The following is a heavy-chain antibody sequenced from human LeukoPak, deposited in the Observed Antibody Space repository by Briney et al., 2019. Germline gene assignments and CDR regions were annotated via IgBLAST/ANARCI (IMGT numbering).Heavy chain of an antibody. Sequence: PSETLSLTCTVSGGSISSYYWSWIRRPPGKGLEWIGYIYYSGSTNYNPSLKSRVTISVDTSKNQFSLKLSSVTAADTAVYYCARVRYGDCFDYWGRGTLVTVSS. J-gene: IGHJ4*02. CDR3: ARVRYGDCFDY. D-gene: IGHD4-17*01. CDR1: GGSISSYY. V-gene: IGHV4-59*01. CDR2: IYYSGST.